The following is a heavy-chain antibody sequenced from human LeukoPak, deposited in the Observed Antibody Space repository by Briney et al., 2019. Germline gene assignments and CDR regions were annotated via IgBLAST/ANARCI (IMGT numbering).Heavy chain of an antibody. V-gene: IGHV3-23*01. D-gene: IGHD1-26*01. Sequence: GGSLRLSCVASGFTLSNYAMSWARQAPGKGLEWVSGISSSGSGGNTYYADSVKGRFTISRDSFKNTLSLQMNTLRAEDTAIYYCAKDRTVGASYWYFDLWGRGTLVTVSS. J-gene: IGHJ2*01. CDR3: AKDRTVGASYWYFDL. CDR2: ISSSGSGGNT. CDR1: GFTLSNYA.